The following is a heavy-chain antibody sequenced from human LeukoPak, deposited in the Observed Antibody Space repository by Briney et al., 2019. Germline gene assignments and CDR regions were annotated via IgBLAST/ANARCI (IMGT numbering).Heavy chain of an antibody. CDR1: GFTFTYYW. CDR3: ARVADSGGWYFDF. D-gene: IGHD6-25*01. V-gene: IGHV3-7*01. Sequence: GGSLRLSCGASGFTFTYYWMSWVRQAPGKGLEWVAIIKQDGSETHYVDSVKGRFTISRDNAKNSLFLQMNSLRGEDTAVYYCARVADSGGWYFDFWGPGTLVTVSS. CDR2: IKQDGSET. J-gene: IGHJ4*02.